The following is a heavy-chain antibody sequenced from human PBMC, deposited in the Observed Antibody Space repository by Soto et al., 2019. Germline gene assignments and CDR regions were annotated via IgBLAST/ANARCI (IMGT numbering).Heavy chain of an antibody. CDR2: IWYDGSNK. J-gene: IGHJ4*02. D-gene: IGHD3-9*01. CDR1: GFTFSSYG. V-gene: IGHV3-33*01. Sequence: PGGSLRLSCAASGFTFSSYGMHWVRQAPGKGLEWVAVIWYDGSNKYYADSVKGRFTISRDNSKNTLYLQMNSLRAEDTAVYYCARDQNLKLRYFDWLPEAVDYWGQGTLVTVSS. CDR3: ARDQNLKLRYFDWLPEAVDY.